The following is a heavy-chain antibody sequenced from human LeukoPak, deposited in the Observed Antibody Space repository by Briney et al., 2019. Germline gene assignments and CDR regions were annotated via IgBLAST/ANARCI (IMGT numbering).Heavy chain of an antibody. J-gene: IGHJ4*02. CDR3: TRDLVTGRTVY. CDR2: IRSKAYGGTT. CDR1: GFTFGDYA. Sequence: PGGSLRLSCTPPGFTFGDYAMSGFRQAPGKGREWVGFIRSKAYGGTTEYAASVKGRFTISRDDSKSIAYLQMNSLKTEDTAVYYCTRDLVTGRTVYWGQGTLVTVSS. D-gene: IGHD1-26*01. V-gene: IGHV3-49*03.